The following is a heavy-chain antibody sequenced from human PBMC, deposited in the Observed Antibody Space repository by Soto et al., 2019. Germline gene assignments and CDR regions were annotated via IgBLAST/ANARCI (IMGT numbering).Heavy chain of an antibody. CDR3: ARHANRNYYDAFDI. CDR1: GGSITSGTYY. J-gene: IGHJ3*02. Sequence: SETLSLTCTVSGGSITSGTYYWGWIRQPPGKGLEWIGSIYYSGSTYYNPSLKSRATISVDTSKNQFSPKLTSVTAADTAVYYCARHANRNYYDAFDIWGQGTMVTVSS. CDR2: IYYSGST. D-gene: IGHD3-10*01. V-gene: IGHV4-39*01.